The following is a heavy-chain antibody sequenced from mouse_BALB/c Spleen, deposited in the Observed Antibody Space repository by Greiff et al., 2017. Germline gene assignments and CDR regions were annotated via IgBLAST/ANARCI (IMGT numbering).Heavy chain of an antibody. D-gene: IGHD2-1*01. V-gene: IGHV5-12-1*01. CDR2: ISSGGGST. CDR1: GFAFSSYD. J-gene: IGHJ3*01. CDR3: ATLYGNYFAY. Sequence: DVKLVESGGGLVKPGGSLKLSCAASGFAFSSYDMSWVRQTPEKRLEWVAYISSGGGSTYYPDTVKGRFTISRDNAKNTLYLQMRSLKSEDTAMYYCATLYGNYFAYWGQGTLVTVSA.